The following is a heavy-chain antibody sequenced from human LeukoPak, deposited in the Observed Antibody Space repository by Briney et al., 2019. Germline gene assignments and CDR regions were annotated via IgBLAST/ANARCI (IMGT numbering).Heavy chain of an antibody. CDR2: IASSGGDT. CDR3: AKSRDSLAGGRDY. V-gene: IGHV3-23*01. Sequence: GGSLRLSCAASGFTFSSYVMSWVRQAPGKGLEWVSSIASSGGDTYYADSVKGRFTISRDNSKNTLYLQMNSLRAEDTAVYYCAKSRDSLAGGRDYWGQGPLVTVSS. D-gene: IGHD3-10*01. J-gene: IGHJ4*02. CDR1: GFTFSSYV.